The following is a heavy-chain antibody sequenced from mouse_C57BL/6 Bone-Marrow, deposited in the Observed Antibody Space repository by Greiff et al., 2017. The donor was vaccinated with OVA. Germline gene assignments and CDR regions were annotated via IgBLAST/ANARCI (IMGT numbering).Heavy chain of an antibody. Sequence: VQLKQSGAELVKPGASVKLSCTASGFNIKDYYMHWVKQRTEQGLEWIGRIDPEDGETKYAPKFQGKATITADTSSNTACLQLSSLTSEDTAVYYCARRWNYFDYWGQGTTLTVSS. CDR1: GFNIKDYY. D-gene: IGHD1-1*02. J-gene: IGHJ2*01. V-gene: IGHV14-2*01. CDR2: IDPEDGET. CDR3: ARRWNYFDY.